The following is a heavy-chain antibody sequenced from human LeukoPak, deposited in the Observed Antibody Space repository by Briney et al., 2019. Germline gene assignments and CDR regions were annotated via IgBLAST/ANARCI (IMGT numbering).Heavy chain of an antibody. D-gene: IGHD4-17*01. J-gene: IGHJ4*02. V-gene: IGHV4-34*01. CDR3: PRTAKVYGDYGYFDY. Sequence: KSSETLSLTCAVSGGSFSGYYWSWIRQPPGKGLEWIGEINHSGSTKYNPSLRGRISISVDTLKNQFFLKLRSVTAADTAVYYCPRTAKVYGDYGYFDYWDQGTLVTVSS. CDR1: GGSFSGYY. CDR2: INHSGST.